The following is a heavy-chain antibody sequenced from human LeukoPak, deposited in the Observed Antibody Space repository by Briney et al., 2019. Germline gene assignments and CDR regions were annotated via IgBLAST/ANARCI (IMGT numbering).Heavy chain of an antibody. CDR2: IKHNGGEK. J-gene: IGHJ4*02. CDR1: GFTFSNAW. CDR3: ARDRGWRTTGYYLYHFDY. D-gene: IGHD3-9*01. V-gene: IGHV3-7*01. Sequence: PGGSLRLSCAASGFTFSNAWMNWVRQAPGKGLEWVASIKHNGGEKYYVDSVKGRFTISRDNAKNSLYLEMSSLRVEDTAVYYCARDRGWRTTGYYLYHFDYWGQGTLVTFAS.